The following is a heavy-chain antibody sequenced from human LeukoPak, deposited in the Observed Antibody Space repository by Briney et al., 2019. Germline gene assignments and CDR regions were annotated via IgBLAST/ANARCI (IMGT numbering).Heavy chain of an antibody. Sequence: GGSLRLSCAASGFTFSSYGMHWVRQAPGKGLEWVAFIRYDGSNKYYADSVKGRFTISRDNSKNTLYLQMNSLRAEDTAVYYCAKEITGDPYAFDTWGQGTMVTVSS. D-gene: IGHD7-27*01. CDR2: IRYDGSNK. J-gene: IGHJ3*02. CDR3: AKEITGDPYAFDT. CDR1: GFTFSSYG. V-gene: IGHV3-30*02.